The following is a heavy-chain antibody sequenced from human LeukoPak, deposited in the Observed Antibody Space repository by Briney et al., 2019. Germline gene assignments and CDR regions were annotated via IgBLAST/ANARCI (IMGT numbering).Heavy chain of an antibody. CDR1: GGSITSHY. Sequence: PSETLSLTCTVSGGSITSHYWSWIRQPPGKGLEWIGCIYNSGGTNYNPSLKSRVTISVDTSKNQFSLKFNSVTAADTAVYYCARLGYSGSDFDYWGQGTLVTVSS. CDR3: ARLGYSGSDFDY. J-gene: IGHJ4*02. CDR2: IYNSGGT. V-gene: IGHV4-59*08. D-gene: IGHD5-18*01.